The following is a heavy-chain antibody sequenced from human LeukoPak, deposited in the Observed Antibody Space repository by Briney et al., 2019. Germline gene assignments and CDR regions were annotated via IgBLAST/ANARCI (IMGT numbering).Heavy chain of an antibody. CDR2: ISSSSSTI. CDR3: ARDSGSYLADSFDY. V-gene: IGHV3-48*04. CDR1: GFIFSNYW. Sequence: GGSLRLSCAPSGFIFSNYWMNWVRQAPGKGLEWVSYISSSSSTIYYADPVKGRFTISRDNAKNSLYLQMNSLRAEDTAVYYCARDSGSYLADSFDYWGQGTLVTVSS. J-gene: IGHJ4*02. D-gene: IGHD1-26*01.